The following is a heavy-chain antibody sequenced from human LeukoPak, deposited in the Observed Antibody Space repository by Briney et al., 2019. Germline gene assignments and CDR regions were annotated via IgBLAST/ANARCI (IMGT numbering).Heavy chain of an antibody. V-gene: IGHV1-8*01. CDR2: MNPNSGNT. CDR3: ARGLFGITTYKFDP. D-gene: IGHD3-10*01. CDR1: GFTFTSYD. J-gene: IGHJ5*02. Sequence: ASVTVSCKASGFTFTSYDINWVRQATGQGLEWMGWMNPNSGNTGYAQKFQGRVTMTRNTSISTAYMELSSLRSEDTAVYYCARGLFGITTYKFDPWGQGTLVTVSS.